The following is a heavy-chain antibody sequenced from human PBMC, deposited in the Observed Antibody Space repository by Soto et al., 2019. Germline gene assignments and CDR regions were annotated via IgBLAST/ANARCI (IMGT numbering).Heavy chain of an antibody. CDR2: IYYSGST. CDR1: GGSISSGDYY. V-gene: IGHV4-30-4*01. J-gene: IGHJ4*02. CDR3: AKGKAHTLFGVDTLFDY. D-gene: IGHD3-3*01. Sequence: SETLSLTCTVSGGSISSGDYYWSWIRQPPGKGLEWIGYIYYSGSTFYNPSLKNRVTISLDTSKIQFSLKLSSVTAEDTAIYYCAKGKAHTLFGVDTLFDYWGQGTLVTVSS.